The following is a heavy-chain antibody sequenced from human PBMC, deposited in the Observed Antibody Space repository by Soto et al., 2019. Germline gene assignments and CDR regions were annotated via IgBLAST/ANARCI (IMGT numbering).Heavy chain of an antibody. Sequence: GGSLRLSXAASGFTFKESAMNWVRQAPGKGLEWVASISDTGASTWYAESVRGRLSISRDNSKNTLYLLMNSLRGEDTAVYYCAKGRGSGWAWYFDNWGQGTLVTVSS. V-gene: IGHV3-23*01. D-gene: IGHD6-19*01. J-gene: IGHJ4*02. CDR2: ISDTGAST. CDR1: GFTFKESA. CDR3: AKGRGSGWAWYFDN.